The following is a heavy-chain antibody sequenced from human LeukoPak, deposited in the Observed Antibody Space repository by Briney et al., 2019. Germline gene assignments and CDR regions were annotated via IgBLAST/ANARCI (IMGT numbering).Heavy chain of an antibody. CDR3: ARARRSTTPSMDV. D-gene: IGHD1-1*01. V-gene: IGHV1-2*02. J-gene: IGHJ6*02. CDR1: GYTFTGYY. Sequence: APVKVSCKASGYTFTGYYMHWVRQAPGQGLEWMGWINPNSGGTNYAQKFQGRVTMTRDTSISTAYMELSRLRSDDTAVYYCARARRSTTPSMDVWGQGTTVTVSS. CDR2: INPNSGGT.